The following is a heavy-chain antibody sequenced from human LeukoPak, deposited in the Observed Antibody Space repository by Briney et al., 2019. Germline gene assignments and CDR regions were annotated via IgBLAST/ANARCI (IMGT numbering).Heavy chain of an antibody. Sequence: SETLSLTCTVSGGSISSSSYYWGWIRQPPGKGLEWIGYIYYSGSTNYNPSLKSRVTISVDTSKNQFSLRLSSVTAADTAVYYCARQYCSGGSCFNWFDPWGQGTLVTISS. CDR1: GGSISSSSYY. CDR3: ARQYCSGGSCFNWFDP. J-gene: IGHJ5*02. V-gene: IGHV4-61*05. D-gene: IGHD2-15*01. CDR2: IYYSGST.